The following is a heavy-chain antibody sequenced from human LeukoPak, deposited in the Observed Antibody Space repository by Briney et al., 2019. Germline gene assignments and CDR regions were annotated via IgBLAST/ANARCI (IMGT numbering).Heavy chain of an antibody. D-gene: IGHD6-13*01. CDR3: ARLRRRIAAAGGFDY. J-gene: IGHJ4*02. CDR2: ISYDGSNK. Sequence: GGPLRLSCAASGFTFSSYAMHWVRQAPGKGLEWVAVISYDGSNKYYADSVKGRFTISRDNSKNTLYLQMNSLRAEDTAVYYCARLRRRIAAAGGFDYWGQGTLVTVSS. CDR1: GFTFSSYA. V-gene: IGHV3-30-3*01.